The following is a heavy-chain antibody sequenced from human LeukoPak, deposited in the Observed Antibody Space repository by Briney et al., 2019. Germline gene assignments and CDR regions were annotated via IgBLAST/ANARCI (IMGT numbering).Heavy chain of an antibody. Sequence: ASVKVSCKASGGTFSSYAISWVRQAPGQGLEWMGGIIPIFGTANYAQKFQGRVTITADESTSTAYMELSSLRSEDTAVYYCARGLLWFGPKYNWFDPWGQGTLVTVSS. CDR3: ARGLLWFGPKYNWFDP. J-gene: IGHJ5*02. CDR2: IIPIFGTA. D-gene: IGHD3-10*01. V-gene: IGHV1-69*13. CDR1: GGTFSSYA.